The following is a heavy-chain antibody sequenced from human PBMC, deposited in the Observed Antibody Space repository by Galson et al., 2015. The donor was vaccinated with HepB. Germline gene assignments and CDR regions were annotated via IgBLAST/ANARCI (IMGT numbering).Heavy chain of an antibody. CDR2: IKQDGSEK. J-gene: IGHJ3*02. V-gene: IGHV3-7*01. Sequence: SLRLSCAASGFTFSSYWMSWVRQAPGKGLEWVANIKQDGSEKYYVDSVKGRFTISRDNAKNSLYLQMNSLRAEDTAVYYCARDGRRPYDAGDIWGQGTMVTVSS. CDR3: ARDGRRPYDAGDI. CDR1: GFTFSSYW. D-gene: IGHD1-26*01.